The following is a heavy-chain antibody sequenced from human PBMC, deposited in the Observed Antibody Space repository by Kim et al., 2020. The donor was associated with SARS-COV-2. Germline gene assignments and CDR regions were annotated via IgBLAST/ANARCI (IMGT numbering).Heavy chain of an antibody. V-gene: IGHV3-9*01. CDR1: GFTFGDYA. J-gene: IGHJ4*02. D-gene: IGHD3-9*01. Sequence: GGSLRLSCAASGFTFGDYAMHWVRQAPGKGLEWVSGISWNSGSIGYADSVKGRFTISRDNAKNSLYLQMNSLRAEDTALYYCAKDGGVGFYDILTCYFDYWGQGTLVTVSS. CDR3: AKDGGVGFYDILTCYFDY. CDR2: ISWNSGSI.